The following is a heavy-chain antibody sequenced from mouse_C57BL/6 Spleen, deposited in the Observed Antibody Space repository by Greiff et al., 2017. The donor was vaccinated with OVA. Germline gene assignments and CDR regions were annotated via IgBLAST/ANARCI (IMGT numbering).Heavy chain of an antibody. V-gene: IGHV5-9*01. Sequence: EVKVVESGGGLVKPGGSLKLSCAASGFTFSSYTMSWVRQTPEKRLEWVATISGGGGNTYYPDSVKGRFTISRDNAKNTLYLQMSSLRSEDTALYYCARHGRSDYGGAWFAYWGQGTLVTVSA. CDR2: ISGGGGNT. J-gene: IGHJ3*01. CDR1: GFTFSSYT. D-gene: IGHD2-4*01. CDR3: ARHGRSDYGGAWFAY.